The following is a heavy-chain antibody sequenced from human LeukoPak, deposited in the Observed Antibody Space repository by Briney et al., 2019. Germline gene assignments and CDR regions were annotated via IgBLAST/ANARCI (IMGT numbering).Heavy chain of an antibody. CDR3: ARVGYCSSTSCYEGSDY. CDR2: INPNSGGT. D-gene: IGHD2-2*03. V-gene: IGHV1-2*02. Sequence: ASVKVSCKASGYTFTGYYMHWVRQAPGQGLEWMGWINPNSGGTNYAQKFQGRVTMTRDTSISTAYMELSRLRSDDTAVYYCARVGYCSSTSCYEGSDYWGQGTLVTVSS. CDR1: GYTFTGYY. J-gene: IGHJ4*02.